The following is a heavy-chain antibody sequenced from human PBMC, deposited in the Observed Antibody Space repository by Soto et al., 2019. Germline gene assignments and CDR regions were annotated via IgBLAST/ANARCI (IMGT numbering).Heavy chain of an antibody. CDR3: ARSTYYDSSGYYMYYFDY. Sequence: PSETLSLTCTVSGGSTSSGDYYWSWIRQPPGKGLEWIGYIYYSGSTYYNPSLKSRVTISVDTSKNQFSLKLSSVTAADTAVYYCARSTYYDSSGYYMYYFDYWGQGTLVTVS. V-gene: IGHV4-30-4*01. D-gene: IGHD3-22*01. J-gene: IGHJ4*02. CDR2: IYYSGST. CDR1: GGSTSSGDYY.